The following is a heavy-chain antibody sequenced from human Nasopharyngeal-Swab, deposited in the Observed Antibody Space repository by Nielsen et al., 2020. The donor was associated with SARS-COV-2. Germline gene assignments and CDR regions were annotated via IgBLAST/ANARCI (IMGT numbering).Heavy chain of an antibody. J-gene: IGHJ6*03. V-gene: IGHV3-49*04. CDR3: TWATIPTYYYYYMDV. D-gene: IGHD5-12*01. CDR2: IRSKAYGGTT. Sequence: GESPKISCTASGFTFGDYAMSWVRQAPGKGLEWVGFIRSKAYGGTTEYAASVKGRFTISRDDSKSIAYLQMNSLKTEDTAVYYCTWATIPTYYYYYMDVWGKGTTVTVSS. CDR1: GFTFGDYA.